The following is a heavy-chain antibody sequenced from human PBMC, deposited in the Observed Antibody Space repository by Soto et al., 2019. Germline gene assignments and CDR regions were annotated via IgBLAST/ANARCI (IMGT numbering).Heavy chain of an antibody. J-gene: IGHJ5*02. CDR1: GGTFSSYA. V-gene: IGHV1-18*01. CDR2: ISAYNGNT. Sequence: GASVKVSCKASGGTFSSYAISWVRQAPGQGLEWMGWISAYNGNTNYAQKLQGRVTMTTDTSTSTAYMELRSLRSDDTAVYYCARDRGITGTFRALQDWFDPWGQGTLVTVSS. CDR3: ARDRGITGTFRALQDWFDP. D-gene: IGHD1-7*01.